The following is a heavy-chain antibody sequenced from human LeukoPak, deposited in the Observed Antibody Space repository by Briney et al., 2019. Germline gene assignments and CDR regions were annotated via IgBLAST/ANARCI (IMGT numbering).Heavy chain of an antibody. CDR3: ARVNFLYCSSTTCLFDY. J-gene: IGHJ4*02. V-gene: IGHV1-2*02. CDR1: GYTFTDYY. D-gene: IGHD2-2*01. Sequence: ASVKDSCKASGYTFTDYYMHWVRQAPGQGFEWMEWINPNDGDTNYAQKFQGRVTMTRDTSISTAHMEVSRLRSDDTAVYYCARVNFLYCSSTTCLFDYWGQGTLVTVSS. CDR2: INPNDGDT.